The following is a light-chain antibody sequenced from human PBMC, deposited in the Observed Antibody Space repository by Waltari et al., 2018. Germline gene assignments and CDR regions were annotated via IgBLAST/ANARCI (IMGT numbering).Light chain of an antibody. CDR1: QSLSSSY. V-gene: IGKV3-20*01. CDR2: GAS. CDR3: QQYDSTPYT. J-gene: IGKJ2*01. Sequence: EIVLTQSPDTLSLSPGDRAALSCRASQSLSSSYLAWYQQKPGQAPRLLIYGASSRATGIPDRFSGSGSETDFTLTISRLEHEDFAVYYCQQYDSTPYTFGQGTKLEIK.